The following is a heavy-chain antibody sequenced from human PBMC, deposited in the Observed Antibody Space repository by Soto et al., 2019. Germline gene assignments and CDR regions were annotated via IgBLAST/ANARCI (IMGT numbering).Heavy chain of an antibody. D-gene: IGHD3-10*01. CDR2: IWYDGSNK. CDR1: GFTFSSYG. V-gene: IGHV3-33*01. J-gene: IGHJ6*02. CDR3: ARDWAGRGITMVRGDSLCCMDV. Sequence: GGSLRLSCAASGFTFSSYGMHWVRQAPGKGLEWVAVIWYDGSNKYYADSVKGRFTISRDNSKNTLYLQMNSLRAEDTAVYYCARDWAGRGITMVRGDSLCCMDVWGQGTTVTVSS.